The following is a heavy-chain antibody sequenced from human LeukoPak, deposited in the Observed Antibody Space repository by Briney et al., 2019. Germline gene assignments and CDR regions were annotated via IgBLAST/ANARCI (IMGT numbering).Heavy chain of an antibody. CDR2: IYSDGTT. CDR3: ARGIAAAGTGLFN. V-gene: IGHV3-53*01. D-gene: IGHD6-13*01. CDR1: GFTVSSNY. Sequence: GGSLRLSCTVSGFTVSSNYMTWVRQAPGKGLEWVSVIYSDGTTYNADSAKGRFTISRDNSKNILYLQINSLRAEDTAVYYCARGIAAAGTGLFNWGQGTLLTVSS. J-gene: IGHJ4*02.